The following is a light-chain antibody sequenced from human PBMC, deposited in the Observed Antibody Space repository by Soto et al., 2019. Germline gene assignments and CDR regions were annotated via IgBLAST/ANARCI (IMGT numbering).Light chain of an antibody. CDR1: QSFSSSY. J-gene: IGKJ5*01. Sequence: EIVLTQSPGTLSLSPGEGATLSCRASQSFSSSYLAWYQQKPGQAPRLLIYGACSRATGIQDMFSGSGSATDFTLTISRLEPEDFAVYYCQQYGSSGTFGQGTRLEI. CDR2: GAC. CDR3: QQYGSSGT. V-gene: IGKV3-20*01.